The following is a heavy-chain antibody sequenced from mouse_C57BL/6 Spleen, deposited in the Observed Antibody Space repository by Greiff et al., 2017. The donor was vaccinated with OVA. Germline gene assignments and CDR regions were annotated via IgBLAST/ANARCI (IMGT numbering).Heavy chain of an antibody. CDR1: GFTFSSYA. CDR3: ARDPPSYSNDAMDY. J-gene: IGHJ4*01. D-gene: IGHD2-5*01. V-gene: IGHV5-4*01. CDR2: ISDGGSYT. Sequence: EVKVVESGGGLVKPGGSLKLSCAASGFTFSSYAMSWVRQTPEKRLEWVATISDGGSYTYYPDNVKGRFTISRDNAKNNLYLQMSHLKSEDTAMYYCARDPPSYSNDAMDYWGQGTSVTVSS.